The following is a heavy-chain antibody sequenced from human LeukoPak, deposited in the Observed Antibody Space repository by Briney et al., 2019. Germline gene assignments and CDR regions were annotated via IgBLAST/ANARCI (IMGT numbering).Heavy chain of an antibody. J-gene: IGHJ4*02. Sequence: SGGSLRLSCTTSGFTFGDYAMSWVRQAPGKGLEWVSFIRRKAHGGPTEYAASVKGRFSSSRDDSKSIAYLQMNSLKTEDTAVYFCTRVTYYYDNSGYFHFDSWGQGSLVTVSS. CDR1: GFTFGDYA. D-gene: IGHD3-22*01. V-gene: IGHV3-49*04. CDR3: TRVTYYYDNSGYFHFDS. CDR2: IRRKAHGGPT.